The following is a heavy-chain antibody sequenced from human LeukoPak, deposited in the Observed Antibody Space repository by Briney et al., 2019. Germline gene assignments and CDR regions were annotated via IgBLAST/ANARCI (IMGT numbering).Heavy chain of an antibody. V-gene: IGHV1-24*01. CDR2: FDPEDGET. CDR1: GYTLTELS. Sequence: ASVKVSCKVSGYTLTELSMHWVRQAPGKGLEWMGGFDPEDGETIYAQKFQGRVTMTEDTSTDTAYMELSSLRSEDTAVYDCATSTGYSGIGWGFDPWGQGTLVTVSS. J-gene: IGHJ5*02. CDR3: ATSTGYSGIGWGFDP. D-gene: IGHD5-18*01.